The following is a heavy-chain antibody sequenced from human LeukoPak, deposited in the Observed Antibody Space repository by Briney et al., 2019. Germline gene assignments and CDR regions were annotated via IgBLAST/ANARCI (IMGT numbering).Heavy chain of an antibody. D-gene: IGHD3-10*01. CDR3: ARAMVRGVIAY. J-gene: IGHJ4*02. Sequence: PGGSLRLSCAASGFTFSNYWMNWVRQPPGKGLEWIGEINHSGSTNYNPSLKSRVTISVDTSKNQFSPKLSSVTAADTAVYYCARAMVRGVIAYWGQGTLVTVSS. V-gene: IGHV4-34*01. CDR1: GFTFSNYW. CDR2: INHSGST.